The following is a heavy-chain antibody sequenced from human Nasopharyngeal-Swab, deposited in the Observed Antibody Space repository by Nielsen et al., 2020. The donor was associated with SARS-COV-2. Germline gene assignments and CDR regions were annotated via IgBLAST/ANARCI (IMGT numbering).Heavy chain of an antibody. Sequence: SETLSLTCTVSGGSISSYYGSWIRQPPGKGLEWIGYIYYSGSTNYNPSLKSRVTISVDTSKNQFSLKLSSVTAADTAVYYCARASPQRITIFGVVDAFDIWGQGTMVTVSS. V-gene: IGHV4-59*01. CDR1: GGSISSYY. CDR3: ARASPQRITIFGVVDAFDI. J-gene: IGHJ3*02. CDR2: IYYSGST. D-gene: IGHD3-3*01.